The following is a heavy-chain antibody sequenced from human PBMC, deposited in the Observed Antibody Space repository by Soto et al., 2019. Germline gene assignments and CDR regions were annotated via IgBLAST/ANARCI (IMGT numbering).Heavy chain of an antibody. J-gene: IGHJ4*02. CDR3: ARAGGTTVTGLWHFDS. Sequence: PGGSLRLSCAASGFTFSMYAMTWVRQAPGKGLEWVSGISGSGGSTYYADSVKGRFTISRDSSKNTLYLQMNNLRAEDTAVYYCARAGGTTVTGLWHFDSWGQGTLVTVSS. V-gene: IGHV3-23*01. D-gene: IGHD4-17*01. CDR1: GFTFSMYA. CDR2: ISGSGGST.